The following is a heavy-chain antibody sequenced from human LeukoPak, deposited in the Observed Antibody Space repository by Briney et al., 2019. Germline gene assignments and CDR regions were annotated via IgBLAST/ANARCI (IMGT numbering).Heavy chain of an antibody. CDR3: ARGWYSSSSHIDY. Sequence: GGSLRLSCAASEFIFSSYAKTWVRQVPGKGLEWVSSISSSSSYIYYADSVKGRFTISRDNAKNSLYLQMNSLRAEDTAVYYCARGWYSSSSHIDYWGQGTLVTVSS. J-gene: IGHJ4*02. V-gene: IGHV3-21*01. CDR2: ISSSSSYI. D-gene: IGHD6-6*01. CDR1: EFIFSSYA.